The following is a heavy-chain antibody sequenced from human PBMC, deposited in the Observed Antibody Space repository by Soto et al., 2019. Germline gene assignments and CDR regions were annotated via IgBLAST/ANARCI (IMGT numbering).Heavy chain of an antibody. CDR1: GFTFTSSA. Sequence: GASVKVSCKASGFTFTSSAVQWVRQARGQRLEWIGWIVVGSGNTNYAQKFQERVTITRDMATSTAYIKLSSLRSEDTAVYYCAASYYYDSSGYYPYYFDYGGHGTLVTASS. CDR3: AASYYYDSSGYYPYYFDY. J-gene: IGHJ4*01. CDR2: IVVGSGNT. V-gene: IGHV1-58*01. D-gene: IGHD3-22*01.